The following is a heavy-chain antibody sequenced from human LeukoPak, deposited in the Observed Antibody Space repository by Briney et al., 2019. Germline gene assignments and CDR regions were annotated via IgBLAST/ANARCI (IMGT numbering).Heavy chain of an antibody. J-gene: IGHJ5*02. V-gene: IGHV3-74*01. Sequence: PGGSLRLSCAASGFTFSSYGMSWVRQAPGKGLVWVSRINSDGSSTSYADSVKGRFTISRDNAKNTLHLQMNSLRAEDTAVYYCARAGYGGNWFDPWGQGTLVTVSS. CDR3: ARAGYGGNWFDP. CDR1: GFTFSSYG. D-gene: IGHD5-18*01. CDR2: INSDGSST.